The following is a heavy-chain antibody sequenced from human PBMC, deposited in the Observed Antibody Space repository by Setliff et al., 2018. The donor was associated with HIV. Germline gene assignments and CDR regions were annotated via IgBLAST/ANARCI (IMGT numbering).Heavy chain of an antibody. CDR3: ARDSVCGGDCYGWFDP. D-gene: IGHD2-21*02. J-gene: IGHJ5*02. Sequence: ASVKVSCKASGYTFTSYHMHWVRQAPGQGLEWMGWINTNTGNPTYAQGFTGRFVFSLDTSVSTAYLQISSLKAEDTAVYYCARDSVCGGDCYGWFDPWGQGTLVTVS. CDR2: INTNTGNP. V-gene: IGHV7-4-1*02. CDR1: GYTFTSYH.